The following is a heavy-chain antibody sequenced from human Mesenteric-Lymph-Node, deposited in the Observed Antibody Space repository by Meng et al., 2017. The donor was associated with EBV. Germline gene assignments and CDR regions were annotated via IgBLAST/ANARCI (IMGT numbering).Heavy chain of an antibody. CDR2: IIPIFGTA. CDR3: AREALGSSNIWGFDY. CDR1: GGTFSSYA. J-gene: IGHJ4*02. D-gene: IGHD3-16*01. Sequence: QVQLVQSGAEVKKPXVSVKVXCKASGGTFSSYAISWVRQAPGQGLEWRGGIIPIFGTANYAQKFQGRVTITADESTSTAYMELSSLRSEDTAVYYCAREALGSSNIWGFDYWGQGTLCIVSS. V-gene: IGHV1-69*01.